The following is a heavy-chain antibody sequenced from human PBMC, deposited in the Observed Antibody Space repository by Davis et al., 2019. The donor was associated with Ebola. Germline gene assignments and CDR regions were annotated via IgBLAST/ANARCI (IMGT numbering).Heavy chain of an antibody. CDR3: AKDGTAMIDYYFDS. Sequence: GGSLTLSCSASGFTFSPRTMHWVRQAPGKGLEWVAVISYDGSRKYYADSVKGRFTISRDNSTNTVYLQMNSLRADDTAVYYCAKDGTAMIDYYFDSWGQGTLVTVSS. J-gene: IGHJ4*02. CDR1: GFTFSPRT. D-gene: IGHD2-2*01. V-gene: IGHV3-30*04. CDR2: ISYDGSRK.